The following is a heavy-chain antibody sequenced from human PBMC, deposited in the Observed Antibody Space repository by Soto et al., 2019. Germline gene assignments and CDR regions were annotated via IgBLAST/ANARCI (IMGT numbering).Heavy chain of an antibody. CDR1: GFTFSSYG. Sequence: QVQLVESGGGVVQPGTSLRLSCAASGFTFSSYGMHWVRQAPGKGLERVAIILFDGSNQYYADSVKGRFTISRDNSKNTVYLQMNGLRAEDTAVYYCAKEAYSGATSGAPFGYWGQGTLVTVSS. CDR2: ILFDGSNQ. J-gene: IGHJ4*02. D-gene: IGHD2-15*01. V-gene: IGHV3-30*18. CDR3: AKEAYSGATSGAPFGY.